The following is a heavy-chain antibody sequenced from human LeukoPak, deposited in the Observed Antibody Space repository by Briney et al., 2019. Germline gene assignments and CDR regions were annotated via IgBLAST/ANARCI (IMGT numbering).Heavy chain of an antibody. D-gene: IGHD3-22*01. CDR2: IYYSGSS. J-gene: IGHJ4*02. CDR1: GGSISSRSYY. CDR3: ARQRTDDSSGSLDY. V-gene: IGHV4-39*07. Sequence: SETLSLTCTVSGGSISSRSYYWGWIRQPPGKGLEWIGSIYYSGSSYNNPSLKSRVTISVDTSKNQFSLKLSSVTAADTAVYLCARQRTDDSSGSLDYWGQGTLVTVSS.